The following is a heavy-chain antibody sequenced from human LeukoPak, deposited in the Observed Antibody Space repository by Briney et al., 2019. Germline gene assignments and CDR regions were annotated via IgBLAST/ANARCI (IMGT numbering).Heavy chain of an antibody. J-gene: IGHJ5*02. Sequence: GASVKLSCKASGYTFTSYGISWVRQAPGQRLEWMGWISAYNGNKKYAQKLQGRVTMTTDTYTSTAYMELRSVRSDDTAVYYCARVGPYGSGAPSAPWRQGTLVTVSS. D-gene: IGHD3-10*01. CDR1: GYTFTSYG. CDR3: ARVGPYGSGAPSAP. CDR2: ISAYNGNK. V-gene: IGHV1-18*01.